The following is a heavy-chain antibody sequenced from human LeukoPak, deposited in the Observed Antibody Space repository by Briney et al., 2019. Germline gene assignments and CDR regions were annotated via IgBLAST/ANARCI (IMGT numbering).Heavy chain of an antibody. V-gene: IGHV1-18*01. J-gene: IGHJ4*02. Sequence: ASVTVSCKASGYTFTSYGITWVRQAPGQGLEWMGWVSGDSTNTNLAQRLQDRVTMTTDTSTNTAYMELRSLRSDDTAVYYCGRDLLGCSGGACYSSDYWGQGTLVTVSS. CDR1: GYTFTSYG. CDR3: GRDLLGCSGGACYSSDY. CDR2: VSGDSTNT. D-gene: IGHD2-15*01.